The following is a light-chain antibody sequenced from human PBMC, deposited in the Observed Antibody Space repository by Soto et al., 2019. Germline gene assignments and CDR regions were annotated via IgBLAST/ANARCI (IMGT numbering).Light chain of an antibody. V-gene: IGKV3-11*01. J-gene: IGKJ4*01. CDR3: QQRSTWPLT. Sequence: EIVLTQSPATLSLSPGERATLSCRASQSVSSNLAWYQQKPGQAPRLLIYDASNRATGIPARFSGSGSGTDFTLTISSLEPEDFAVYYCQQRSTWPLTFGGGTKVEIQ. CDR2: DAS. CDR1: QSVSSN.